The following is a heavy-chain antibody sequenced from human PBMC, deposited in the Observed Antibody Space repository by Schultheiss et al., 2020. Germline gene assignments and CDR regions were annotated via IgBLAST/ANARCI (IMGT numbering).Heavy chain of an antibody. V-gene: IGHV4-38-2*01. CDR2: IYYSGST. J-gene: IGHJ6*02. CDR3: ARGSGWYGDYGMDV. CDR1: GYSISSGYY. Sequence: SQTLSLTCAVSGYSISSGYYWGWIRQPPGKGLEWIGYIYYSGSTYYNPSLKSRVTISVDTSKNQFSLKLSSVTAADTAVYYCARGSGWYGDYGMDVWGQGTTVTFSS. D-gene: IGHD6-19*01.